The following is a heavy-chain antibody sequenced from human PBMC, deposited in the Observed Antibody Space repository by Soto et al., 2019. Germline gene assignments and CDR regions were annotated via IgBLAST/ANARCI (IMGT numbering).Heavy chain of an antibody. D-gene: IGHD2-2*01. CDR1: GGSMSSYY. CDR3: ARRRKYGDAFDI. V-gene: IGHV4-59*08. Sequence: PSETLSLTCTVSGGSMSSYYWSWIRQPPGKGLEWIGYIYYSGSTNYNPSLKSRVTISVDTSKNQFSLKLSSVTAADTAVYYCARRRKYGDAFDIWGQGTMVTVSS. J-gene: IGHJ3*02. CDR2: IYYSGST.